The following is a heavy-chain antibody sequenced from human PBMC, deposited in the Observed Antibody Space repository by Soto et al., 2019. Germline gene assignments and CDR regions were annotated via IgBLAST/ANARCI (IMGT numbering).Heavy chain of an antibody. D-gene: IGHD6-19*01. CDR1: GYTFTSYY. V-gene: IGHV1-46*01. J-gene: IGHJ3*02. Sequence: ASVKVSCKASGYTFTSYYMHWVRQAPGQGLEWMGIINPSGGSTSYAQKFQGRVTMTRDTSTSTVYMELSSLRSEDPAVYYCARRAGAGDAFDIWGQGTMVTVSS. CDR2: INPSGGST. CDR3: ARRAGAGDAFDI.